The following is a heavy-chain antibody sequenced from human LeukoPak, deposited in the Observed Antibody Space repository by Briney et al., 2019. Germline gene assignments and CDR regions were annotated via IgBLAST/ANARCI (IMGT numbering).Heavy chain of an antibody. J-gene: IGHJ2*01. CDR1: GFTFSSYA. CDR3: AGDRDSQPLWYFDL. V-gene: IGHV3-30-3*01. D-gene: IGHD2-15*01. CDR2: ISYDGSNK. Sequence: PGGSLRLSCAASGFTFSSYAMHLVRQAPGKGLEWVAVISYDGSNKYYADSVKGRFTISRDNSKNTLYLQMNSLRAEDTAVYYCAGDRDSQPLWYFDLWGRGTLVTVSS.